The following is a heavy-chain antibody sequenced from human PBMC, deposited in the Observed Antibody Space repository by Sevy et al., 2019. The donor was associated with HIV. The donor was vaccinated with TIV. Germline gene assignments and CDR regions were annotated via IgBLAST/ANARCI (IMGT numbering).Heavy chain of an antibody. J-gene: IGHJ6*02. CDR1: GFTFSSYS. Sequence: GESLKISCAASGFTFSSYSMNWVRQAPGKGLEWVSSISSGSTYIYYVDSVKGRFTISRDNAKNSLYLQMNSRRAEDTAVYYCASDRGVGTSSYGMDVWGQGTTVTVSS. CDR3: ASDRGVGTSSYGMDV. D-gene: IGHD1-26*01. V-gene: IGHV3-21*01. CDR2: ISSGSTYI.